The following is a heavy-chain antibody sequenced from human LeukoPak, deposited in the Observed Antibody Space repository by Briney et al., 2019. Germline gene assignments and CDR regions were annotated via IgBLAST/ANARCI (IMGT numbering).Heavy chain of an antibody. J-gene: IGHJ4*02. CDR2: IYYSGST. Sequence: SETLSLTCTVSGGSISSSSYYWGWIRQPTGTGLEWIGSIYYSGSTYYNPSLKSRVTISIDTSKNQFSLKLSSVTAADTAVYYCARHYDILTDSRYFDYWGQGTLVTVSS. D-gene: IGHD3-9*01. V-gene: IGHV4-39*01. CDR1: GGSISSSSYY. CDR3: ARHYDILTDSRYFDY.